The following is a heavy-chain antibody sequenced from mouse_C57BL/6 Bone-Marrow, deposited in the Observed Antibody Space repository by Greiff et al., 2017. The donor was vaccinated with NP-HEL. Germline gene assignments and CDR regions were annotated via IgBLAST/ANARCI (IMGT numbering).Heavy chain of an antibody. Sequence: QVQLKQSGAELVRPGTSVKMSCKASGYTFTNYWIGWAKQRPGHGLEWIGDIYPGGGYTNYNEKFKGKATLTADKSSSTAYMQFSSLTSEDSAIYYCARYYDGYYVRAMDYWGQGTSVTVSS. CDR2: IYPGGGYT. CDR1: GYTFTNYW. CDR3: ARYYDGYYVRAMDY. D-gene: IGHD2-3*01. V-gene: IGHV1-63*01. J-gene: IGHJ4*01.